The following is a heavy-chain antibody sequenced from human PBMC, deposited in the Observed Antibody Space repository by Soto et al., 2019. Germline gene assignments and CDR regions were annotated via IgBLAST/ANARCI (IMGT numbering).Heavy chain of an antibody. CDR3: ARGDTAMVYFDY. CDR2: IYYSGST. Sequence: SETLSLTCTVPGGSISSYYWSWIRQPPGKGLEWIGYIYYSGSTNYNPSLKSRVTISVDTSKNQFSLKLSSVTAADTAVYYCARGDTAMVYFDYWGQGTLVTVSS. CDR1: GGSISSYY. D-gene: IGHD5-18*01. J-gene: IGHJ4*02. V-gene: IGHV4-59*01.